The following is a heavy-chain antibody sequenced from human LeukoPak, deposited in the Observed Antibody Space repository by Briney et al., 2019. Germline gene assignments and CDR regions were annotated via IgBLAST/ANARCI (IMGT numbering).Heavy chain of an antibody. CDR1: GYTFTCYY. CDR2: INPNSGGT. CDR3: ARVQWRKLYYYDY. V-gene: IGHV1-2*02. D-gene: IGHD6-19*01. Sequence: ASVKLSCNASGYTFTCYYMHWVRQAPGQGLERMGWINPNSGGTNYAQKFQGRVTMTRDTSISTAYMELSRLRSDDTAVYYCARVQWRKLYYYDYWGQGTLVTVSS. J-gene: IGHJ4*02.